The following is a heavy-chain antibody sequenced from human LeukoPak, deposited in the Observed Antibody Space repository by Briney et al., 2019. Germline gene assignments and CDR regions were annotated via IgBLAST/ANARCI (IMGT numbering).Heavy chain of an antibody. D-gene: IGHD1-26*01. Sequence: SSETLSLTCTVSGGSISSSSYYWGWIRQPPGKGLEWIGSIYYSGSTYYNPSLESRVTISVDTSKNQFSLKLSSVTAADTTVYYCARSDVGATGGWFDPWGQGTLVTVSS. CDR2: IYYSGST. J-gene: IGHJ5*02. CDR3: ARSDVGATGGWFDP. CDR1: GGSISSSSYY. V-gene: IGHV4-39*01.